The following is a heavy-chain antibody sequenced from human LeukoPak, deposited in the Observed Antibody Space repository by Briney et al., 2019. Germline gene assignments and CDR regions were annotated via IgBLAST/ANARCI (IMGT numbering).Heavy chain of an antibody. Sequence: PSETLSLTCTVSGGSISSGGYYWSWIRQHPGKGLEWIGYIYYSGSTYYTPSLKSRVTISVDTSKNQFSLKLSSVTAADTAVYYCARRITGTTRAFDYWGQGTLVTVSS. CDR3: ARRITGTTRAFDY. D-gene: IGHD1-7*01. CDR1: GGSISSGGYY. V-gene: IGHV4-31*03. J-gene: IGHJ4*02. CDR2: IYYSGST.